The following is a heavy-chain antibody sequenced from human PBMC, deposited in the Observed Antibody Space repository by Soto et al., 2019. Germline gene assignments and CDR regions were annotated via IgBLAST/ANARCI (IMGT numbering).Heavy chain of an antibody. D-gene: IGHD6-13*01. V-gene: IGHV3-21*01. CDR3: ARDRRLGRIAAAGNPDTDDY. CDR1: GFTFSSYS. Sequence: EVQLVESGGGLVKPGGSLRLSCAASGFTFSSYSMNWVRQAPGKGLEWVSSISSSSSYIYYADSVKGRFTISRDNAKNSLYLQMNSLRAEDTAVYYCARDRRLGRIAAAGNPDTDDYWGQGTLVTVSS. J-gene: IGHJ4*02. CDR2: ISSSSSYI.